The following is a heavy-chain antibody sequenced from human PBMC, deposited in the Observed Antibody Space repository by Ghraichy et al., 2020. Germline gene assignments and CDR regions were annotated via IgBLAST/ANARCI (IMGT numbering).Heavy chain of an antibody. Sequence: GGSLRLSCAASGFTFSSYGIHWVRQAPGKGLEWVAVISYDGTNKFYGDSVKGRFTISRDNFKNTVFLQMNSLTGEDTAVYYCARDGVLVRGENFFDYWGQGTLVTVSS. CDR1: GFTFSSYG. CDR3: ARDGVLVRGENFFDY. CDR2: ISYDGTNK. J-gene: IGHJ4*02. V-gene: IGHV3-30*03. D-gene: IGHD3-10*01.